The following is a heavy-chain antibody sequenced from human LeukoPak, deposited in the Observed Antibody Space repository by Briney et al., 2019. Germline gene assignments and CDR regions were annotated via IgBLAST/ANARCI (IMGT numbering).Heavy chain of an antibody. CDR3: AKSLRAISDSGGYYSYFDY. J-gene: IGHJ4*02. CDR1: GFTFSSYA. CDR2: IGGRGGTT. V-gene: IGHV3-23*01. D-gene: IGHD3-22*01. Sequence: QSGGSLRLSCAASGFTFSSYAMTWVRQAPGKGLEWVSVIGGRGGTTYYADSVKGRFTISRDNSKNTLFLQMNSLRADDTAVYYCAKSLRAISDSGGYYSYFDYWGQGTLVTVSS.